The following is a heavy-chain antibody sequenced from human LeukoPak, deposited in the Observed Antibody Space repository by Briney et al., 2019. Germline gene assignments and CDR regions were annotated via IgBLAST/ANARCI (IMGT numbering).Heavy chain of an antibody. CDR3: ARYYYDNSGSIYAFDI. V-gene: IGHV4-61*02. J-gene: IGHJ3*02. Sequence: PSQTLSLTCTVSNGSISSTTYFWSWIRQPAGKGLEWIGRMSSSGISTYSPSLKSRVTISIDTSRNQFSLKLSSVTTADTAVYYCARYYYDNSGSIYAFDIWGQGTMVTVSS. CDR2: MSSSGIS. D-gene: IGHD3-22*01. CDR1: NGSISSTTYF.